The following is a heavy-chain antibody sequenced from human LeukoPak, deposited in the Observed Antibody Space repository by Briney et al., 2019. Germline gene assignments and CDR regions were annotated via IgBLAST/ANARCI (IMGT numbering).Heavy chain of an antibody. CDR1: GGSISSYY. J-gene: IGHJ4*02. Sequence: SETLSLTCTVSGGSISSYYWGWIRQPPGKGLEWIGYIYYSGSTTYNPSLKSRVTISVDTSKNQFSLRLSSVTAADTAVYYCAGSTVTTGFDYWGQGTLVTVSS. D-gene: IGHD4-17*01. CDR3: AGSTVTTGFDY. CDR2: IYYSGST. V-gene: IGHV4-59*12.